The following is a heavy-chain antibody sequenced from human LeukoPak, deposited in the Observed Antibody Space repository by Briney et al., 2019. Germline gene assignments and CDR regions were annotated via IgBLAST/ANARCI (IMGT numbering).Heavy chain of an antibody. D-gene: IGHD4-17*01. Sequence: SQTLSLTCTVSCGSITGGGYYWSWIRQHPWNGLHWIGYINYSDKAYYNPSLNSRVAIAEDTSKNQFSLLLNSVTAADTAVYYCARARGDSSRLDYWGQGTLVTVSS. CDR2: INYSDKA. J-gene: IGHJ4*02. CDR1: CGSITGGGYY. CDR3: ARARGDSSRLDY. V-gene: IGHV4-31*03.